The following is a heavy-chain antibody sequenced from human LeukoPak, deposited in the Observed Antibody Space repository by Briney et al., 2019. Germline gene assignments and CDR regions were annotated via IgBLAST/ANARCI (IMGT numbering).Heavy chain of an antibody. Sequence: ASVKVSCKASGYTFTGYYMHWVRQAPGQGLEWMGWIHPKTGDTVFAPNFQGRVTLTRDTSINTDYMEVNTLMSDDTAVYYCARDIEYSSSSKFDPWGQGTLVTVSS. J-gene: IGHJ5*02. CDR1: GYTFTGYY. CDR2: IHPKTGDT. D-gene: IGHD6-6*01. CDR3: ARDIEYSSSSKFDP. V-gene: IGHV1-2*02.